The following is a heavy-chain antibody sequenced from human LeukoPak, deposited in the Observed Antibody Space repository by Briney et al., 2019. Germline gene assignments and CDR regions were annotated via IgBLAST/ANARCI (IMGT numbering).Heavy chain of an antibody. J-gene: IGHJ4*02. CDR3: ASQARKGRYFDY. Sequence: GGSLRLSCAASGFTVSSNYMSWVRQAPGKGLEWVSVIYSGGSTYYADSVKGRFTISRDNSKNTLYLQMNSLRAEDTAVYYCASQARKGRYFDYWGQGTLVTVSS. CDR1: GFTVSSNY. CDR2: IYSGGST. V-gene: IGHV3-66*04.